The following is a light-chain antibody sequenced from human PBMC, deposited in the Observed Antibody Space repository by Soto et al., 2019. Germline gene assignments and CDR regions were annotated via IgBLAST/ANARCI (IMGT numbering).Light chain of an antibody. CDR1: SSDVGRYNY. V-gene: IGLV2-14*01. CDR2: EVS. CDR3: CSYTSSTSAV. Sequence: QSALTQPASVSGSPGQSITISCTGTSSDVGRYNYVSWFQQHPGKAPKLMIFEVSTRPSGVSNRFYGSKSGNTASLTISGLQIEDEADYYCCSYTSSTSAVFGGGTKLTVL. J-gene: IGLJ2*01.